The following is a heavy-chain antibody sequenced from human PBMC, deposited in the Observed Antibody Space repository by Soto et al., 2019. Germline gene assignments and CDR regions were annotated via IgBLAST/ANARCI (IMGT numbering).Heavy chain of an antibody. CDR2: IIPILGIA. Sequence: QVQLVQSGAEVKKPGSSGKVSCKASGGTFSSYTISWVRQAPGQGLEWMGRIIPILGIANYAQKFQGRVTITADKSTSTAYIELSRLRSEDTAVYYCAREEYYYGSGAFFDYWGQGTLVTVSS. J-gene: IGHJ4*02. V-gene: IGHV1-69*08. CDR3: AREEYYYGSGAFFDY. CDR1: GGTFSSYT. D-gene: IGHD3-10*01.